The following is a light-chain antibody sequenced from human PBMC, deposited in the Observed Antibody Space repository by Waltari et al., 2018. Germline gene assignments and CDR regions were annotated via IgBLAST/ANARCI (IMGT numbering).Light chain of an antibody. V-gene: IGLV2-14*01. Sequence: QSALTQPASVSGSPGQSITISCTGTSSDIGGYNYVSWYQQHPGKATELIIFEVTNRPSVVSPRFCGSKSANTASLTISALQADDEADYYCSSYSYSSGTLVIFGGGTRLTVL. CDR1: SSDIGGYNY. CDR3: SSYSYSSGTLVI. CDR2: EVT. J-gene: IGLJ2*01.